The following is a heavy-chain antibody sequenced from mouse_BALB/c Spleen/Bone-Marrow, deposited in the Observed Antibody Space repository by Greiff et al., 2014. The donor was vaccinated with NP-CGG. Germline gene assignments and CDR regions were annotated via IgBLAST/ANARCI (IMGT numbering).Heavy chain of an antibody. Sequence: EVQLVESGGGLVQPGGSRKLSCAASGFTFSDYGMAWVRQAPGKGLEWVGFISNLAYSIYYADTVKGRFTISRENAKNTLYLEMSSLRSEDTAMYDCARDNFYFDYWGQGTTLTVSS. CDR1: GFTFSDYG. J-gene: IGHJ2*01. CDR2: ISNLAYSI. D-gene: IGHD1-3*01. CDR3: ARDNFYFDY. V-gene: IGHV5-15*02.